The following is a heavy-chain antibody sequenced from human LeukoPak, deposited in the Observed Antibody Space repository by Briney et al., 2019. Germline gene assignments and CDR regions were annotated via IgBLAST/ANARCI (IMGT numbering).Heavy chain of an antibody. D-gene: IGHD3-22*01. J-gene: IGHJ3*02. CDR3: ARSPLDDSSGYYPLAFDI. CDR2: IYYSGST. Sequence: SETLSLTCTVSGGSISSGGYYWSWIRQHPGKGLEWIGYIYYSGSTYYNPSLKSRVTISVDTSKNQFSLKLSSVTAADTAVYYCARSPLDDSSGYYPLAFDIWGQGTMVTVSS. V-gene: IGHV4-31*03. CDR1: GGSISSGGYY.